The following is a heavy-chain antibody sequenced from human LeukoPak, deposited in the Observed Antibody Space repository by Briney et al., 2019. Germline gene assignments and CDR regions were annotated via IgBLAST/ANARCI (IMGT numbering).Heavy chain of an antibody. Sequence: GESLKISCKGSGYSFTSYWIGWVRQMPGKGLEWMGIIYPSDSDTRYSPSFQGQVTISADKSISTAYLQWSSLKASDTAMYYCARTQTATDSSGYYILFDYWGQGTLVTVSS. CDR1: GYSFTSYW. CDR2: IYPSDSDT. V-gene: IGHV5-51*01. D-gene: IGHD3-22*01. J-gene: IGHJ4*02. CDR3: ARTQTATDSSGYYILFDY.